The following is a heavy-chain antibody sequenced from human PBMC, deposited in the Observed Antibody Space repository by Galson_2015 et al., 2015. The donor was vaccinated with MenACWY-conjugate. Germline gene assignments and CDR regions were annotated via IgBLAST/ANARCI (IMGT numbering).Heavy chain of an antibody. Sequence: SVKVSCKASGGTFSSYAISWVRQAPGQGLEWMGGIIPIFGTANYAQKFQGRVTITADESTSTAYMELSSLRSEDTAVYYCARGRGYYGSGSYYADYWGQGTLVTVSS. V-gene: IGHV1-69*13. CDR1: GGTFSSYA. CDR2: IIPIFGTA. CDR3: ARGRGYYGSGSYYADY. J-gene: IGHJ4*02. D-gene: IGHD3-10*01.